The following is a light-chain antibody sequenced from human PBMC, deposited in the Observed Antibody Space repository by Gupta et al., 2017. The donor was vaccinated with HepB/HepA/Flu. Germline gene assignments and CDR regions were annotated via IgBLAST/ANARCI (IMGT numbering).Light chain of an antibody. CDR2: AAS. J-gene: IGKJ3*01. CDR1: QGTSTR. Sequence: DTQMTQSPSSVSASVGDRVTITCRASQGTSTRLAWYQQKPGKAPKLLIYAASSLQSGVPSRFSGSGSGTDFTLTINNLQPEDFATYYCQQANTFPFTFGQGTKVDFK. V-gene: IGKV1D-12*01. CDR3: QQANTFPFT.